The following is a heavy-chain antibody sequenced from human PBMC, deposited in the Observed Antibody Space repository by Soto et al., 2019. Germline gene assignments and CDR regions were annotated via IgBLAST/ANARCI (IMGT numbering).Heavy chain of an antibody. CDR3: AQRTYYYDSSGRRDNVDY. D-gene: IGHD3-22*01. V-gene: IGHV3-21*01. Sequence: GRSLRLSCAASGFTFRSYSMNWVRQSPGKGLEWVSSISSSSSYIYYADSVKGRFTISRDNAKNSLYLQMNSLRAEDTAVYYCAQRTYYYDSSGRRDNVDYWGQGTLVTVSS. CDR2: ISSSSSYI. CDR1: GFTFRSYS. J-gene: IGHJ4*02.